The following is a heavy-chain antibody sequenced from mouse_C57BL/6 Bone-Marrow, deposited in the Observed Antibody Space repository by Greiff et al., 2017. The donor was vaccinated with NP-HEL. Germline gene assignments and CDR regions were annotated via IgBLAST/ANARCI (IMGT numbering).Heavy chain of an antibody. D-gene: IGHD1-1*01. CDR3: ARDTVVDFDY. V-gene: IGHV5-17*01. CDR1: GFTFSDYG. CDR2: ISSGSSTI. Sequence: EVKLVESGGGLVKPGGSLKLSCAASGFTFSDYGMHWVRQAPEKGLEWVAYISSGSSTIYYADTVKGRFTISRDNAKNTLFLQMTSLRSEDTAMYYCARDTVVDFDYWGQGTTLTASS. J-gene: IGHJ2*01.